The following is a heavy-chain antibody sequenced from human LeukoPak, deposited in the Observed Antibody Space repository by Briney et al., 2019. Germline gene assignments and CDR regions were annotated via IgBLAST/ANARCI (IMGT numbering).Heavy chain of an antibody. D-gene: IGHD3-16*01. J-gene: IGHJ1*01. V-gene: IGHV3-74*01. CDR3: VRGGSTHFQH. CDR2: INSDGRST. Sequence: SGGSLRLSCAASGFTFSSYWMHWVRQAPGKGLVWVSRINSDGRSTSYAESVKGRFTISRDNAENTLYLQMNSLRAEDTAVYYCVRGGSTHFQHWGQGTLVTVSS. CDR1: GFTFSSYW.